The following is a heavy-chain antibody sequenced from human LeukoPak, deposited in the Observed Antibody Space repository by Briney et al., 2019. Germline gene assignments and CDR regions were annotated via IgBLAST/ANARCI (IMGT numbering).Heavy chain of an antibody. V-gene: IGHV1-69*05. D-gene: IGHD5-18*01. CDR3: ARERYGYRYGPIDY. CDR1: GYTFTSYG. Sequence: SVKVSCKASGYTFTSYGVSWVRQAPGQGLEWMGRIIPIFGTANYAQKFQGRVTVTTDESTSTAYMELSSLRSEDTAVYYCARERYGYRYGPIDYWGQATLVTVSS. J-gene: IGHJ4*02. CDR2: IIPIFGTA.